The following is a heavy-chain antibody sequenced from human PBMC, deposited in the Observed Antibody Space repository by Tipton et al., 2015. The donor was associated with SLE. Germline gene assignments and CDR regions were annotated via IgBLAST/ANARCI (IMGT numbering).Heavy chain of an antibody. CDR2: IYYSGST. CDR1: GGSISSHY. D-gene: IGHD3-10*01. Sequence: TLSLTCTVSGGSISSHYWSWIRQPPGKGLEWIGYIYYSGSTNYNPSLKSRVTISVDTSKNQFSLKLSSVTAADTAVYYCASGERVRGVSYYYYYMDVWGKGTTVTVSS. J-gene: IGHJ6*03. CDR3: ASGERVRGVSYYYYYMDV. V-gene: IGHV4-59*11.